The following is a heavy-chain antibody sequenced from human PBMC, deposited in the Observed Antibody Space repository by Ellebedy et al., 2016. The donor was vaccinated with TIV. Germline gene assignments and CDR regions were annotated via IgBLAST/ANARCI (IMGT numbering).Heavy chain of an antibody. CDR3: ARGGAHAFDV. J-gene: IGHJ3*01. CDR2: INEDGSER. D-gene: IGHD5-12*01. V-gene: IGHV3-7*03. Sequence: PGGSLRLSCAASGFTFTTYWMTRVRQAPGKGLEWVGNINEDGSERYSVDTVKGRFTVSRDNGRNAVYLQLSSLRAEDTAVYYCARGGAHAFDVWGQGTMVTVSS. CDR1: GFTFTTYW.